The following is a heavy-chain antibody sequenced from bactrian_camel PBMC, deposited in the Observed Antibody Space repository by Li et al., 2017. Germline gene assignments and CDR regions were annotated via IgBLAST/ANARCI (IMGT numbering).Heavy chain of an antibody. D-gene: IGHD2*01. CDR2: LHRTGRT. Sequence: DVQLVESGGDSVEAGGSLRLSCVTTEYTSIPDCMVWFRQTPASGRIGVAGLHRTGRTTYGNFVKGRFTISKDSATNTLYLQMTSLKPEDTGIYYCAADGRKIDGARWNAEFRYSYWGQGTQVTVS. V-gene: IGHV3S10*01. J-gene: IGHJ4*01. CDR3: AADGRKIDGARWNAEFRYSY. CDR1: EYTSIPDC.